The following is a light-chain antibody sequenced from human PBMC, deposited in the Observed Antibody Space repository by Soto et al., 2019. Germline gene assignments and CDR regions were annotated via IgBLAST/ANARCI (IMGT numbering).Light chain of an antibody. CDR2: WAS. J-gene: IGKJ2*01. CDR3: QQYYSTPRT. Sequence: EIVLAQSPGTLSLSPGERATLSCRASQSVSSSYLAWYQQKPGQPPELLLYWASARESGVPDRFSGSGSGTDFTLTISSLQAEDVAVYYCQQYYSTPRTFGQGTKVEIK. V-gene: IGKV4-1*01. CDR1: QSVSSSY.